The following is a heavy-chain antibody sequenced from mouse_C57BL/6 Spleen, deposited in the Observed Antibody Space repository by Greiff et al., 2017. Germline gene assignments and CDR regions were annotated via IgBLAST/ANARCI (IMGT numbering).Heavy chain of an antibody. V-gene: IGHV3-2*02. CDR1: GYSITSDYA. D-gene: IGHD1-1*01. CDR2: ISYSGST. CDR3: ARYYYGSSYFDY. Sequence: ESGPGLVKPSQSLSLTCTVTGYSITSDYAWNWIRQFPGNKLEWMGYISYSGSTSYNPSLKSRISITRDTSKNQFFLQLNSVTTEDTATYYCARYYYGSSYFDYWGQGTTLTVSS. J-gene: IGHJ2*01.